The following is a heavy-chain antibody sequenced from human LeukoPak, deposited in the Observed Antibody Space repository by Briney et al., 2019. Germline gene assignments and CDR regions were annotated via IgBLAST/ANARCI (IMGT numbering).Heavy chain of an antibody. D-gene: IGHD6-6*01. CDR1: GFPFRSYS. CDR3: ARDNGNRLSSSFIY. Sequence: PGGSLRLSCAASGFPFRSYSMNWVRHAPGKGVEWVSSISSSSSYIYYADSVKGRFTISRDNAKNSLYLQMNSLRAEDTAVYYCARDNGNRLSSSFIYWGQGTLVTVSS. V-gene: IGHV3-21*01. CDR2: ISSSSSYI. J-gene: IGHJ4*02.